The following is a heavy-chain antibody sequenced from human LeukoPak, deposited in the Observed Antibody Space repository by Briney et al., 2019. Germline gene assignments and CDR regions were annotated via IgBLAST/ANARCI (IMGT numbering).Heavy chain of an antibody. D-gene: IGHD3-10*01. CDR3: ARGFNAYYYYYMDV. CDR2: IYYSGST. CDR1: GGSISSYY. V-gene: IGHV4-59*12. Sequence: PSETLSLTCTVSGGSISSYYWSWIRQPPGKGLEWNEYIYYSGSTNYNPSLKSRVTISVDTSKNQFSLKLSSVTAADTAVYYCARGFNAYYYYYMDVWGKGTTVTVSS. J-gene: IGHJ6*03.